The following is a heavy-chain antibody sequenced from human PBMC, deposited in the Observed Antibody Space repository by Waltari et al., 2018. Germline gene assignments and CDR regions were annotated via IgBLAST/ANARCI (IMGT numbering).Heavy chain of an antibody. CDR1: GASINNYY. Sequence: QVQLQESGPGPVTPSETLSPPCAVSGASINNYYWNWMRQPPGKELEWIGYIAYNGRTNYNPSLKSRVTISVDTSKTQFSLKLTSVTAADTAVYYCGRSYDFWSGYPLDYWGPGSLVTVSS. CDR3: GRSYDFWSGYPLDY. V-gene: IGHV4-59*01. CDR2: IAYNGRT. D-gene: IGHD3-3*01. J-gene: IGHJ4*02.